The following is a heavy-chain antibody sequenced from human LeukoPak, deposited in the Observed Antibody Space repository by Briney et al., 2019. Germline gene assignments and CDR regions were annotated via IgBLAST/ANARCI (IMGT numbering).Heavy chain of an antibody. CDR3: ARLRQIVAANADPSSGFDH. D-gene: IGHD6-25*01. CDR2: ISHSERT. J-gene: IGHJ4*02. CDR1: GGSFSGYY. Sequence: SETLSLTCAVYGGSFSGYYWTWIRQPPGKGLEWIGEISHSERTNSNPSLKSRVTVSLDTSKNQFSLKLTSVTAADTAVYYCARLRQIVAANADPSSGFDHWGQGTLVTVSS. V-gene: IGHV4-34*01.